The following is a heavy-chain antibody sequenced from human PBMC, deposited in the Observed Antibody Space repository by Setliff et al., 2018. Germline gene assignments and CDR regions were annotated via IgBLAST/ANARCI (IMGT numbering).Heavy chain of an antibody. J-gene: IGHJ4*02. CDR1: GFTFSNYE. D-gene: IGHD5-18*01. Sequence: GGSLRLSCVASGFTFSNYEFNWVRQAPGKGLEWISYISNGGSIIYYADSVKGRFTISRDNAKNSLYLEMNSLRAEDTAVYYCAKLVRGYVEALDNWGQGTLVTVS. CDR3: AKLVRGYVEALDN. V-gene: IGHV3-48*03. CDR2: ISNGGSII.